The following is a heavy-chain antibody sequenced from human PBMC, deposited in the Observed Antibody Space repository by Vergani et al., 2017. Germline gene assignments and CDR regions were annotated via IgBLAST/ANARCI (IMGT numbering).Heavy chain of an antibody. CDR2: ISWNSDSI. CDR1: GFTFDDYA. D-gene: IGHD6-13*01. CDR3: VKDIAASGNYWYFDL. V-gene: IGHV3-9*01. Sequence: EVQLVESGGGLVQPGRSLRLSCAASGFTFDDYAMHWVRQAPGKGLEWVSVISWNSDSIAYADSVKGRFTISRDNAKNYLYLQMNSLRAEDTALYYCVKDIAASGNYWYFDLWGRGTLVTVSS. J-gene: IGHJ2*01.